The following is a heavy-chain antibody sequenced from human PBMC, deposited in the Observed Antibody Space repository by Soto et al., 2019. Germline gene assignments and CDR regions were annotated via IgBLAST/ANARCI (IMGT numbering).Heavy chain of an antibody. J-gene: IGHJ4*02. CDR2: INPSGGST. D-gene: IGHD6-19*01. CDR1: GYTFTSYY. V-gene: IGHV1-46*01. Sequence: QVQLVQSGAEVKKPGASVKVSCKASGYTFTSYYMHWVRQAPGQGLEWMGIINPSGGSTSYAQKFQGRVTMTRDTSTSTVYMELSSLSSEDTAVYYCARRVAGTGGGDYWGQGTLVTVSS. CDR3: ARRVAGTGGGDY.